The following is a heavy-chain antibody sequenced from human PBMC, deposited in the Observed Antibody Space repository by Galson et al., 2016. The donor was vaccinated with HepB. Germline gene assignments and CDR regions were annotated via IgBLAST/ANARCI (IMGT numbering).Heavy chain of an antibody. D-gene: IGHD3-16*01. V-gene: IGHV3-7*01. CDR1: GFTSSNHW. Sequence: SLRLSCAASGFTSSNHWMSGVRQAPGKGLEWVAGISQDGGKKDYLESVKGRFTISRDNAKNSLYLQMDNLRAEDTAVYYCARIIRPFAEFDSWGQGTLVTVAS. CDR3: ARIIRPFAEFDS. CDR2: ISQDGGKK. J-gene: IGHJ4*02.